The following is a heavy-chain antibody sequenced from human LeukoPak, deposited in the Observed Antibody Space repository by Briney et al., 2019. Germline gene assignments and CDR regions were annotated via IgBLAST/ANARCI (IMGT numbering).Heavy chain of an antibody. CDR2: ISYDGSNK. CDR1: GFTFSSYA. D-gene: IGHD3-16*01. V-gene: IGHV3-30-3*01. CDR3: ARPNQGVLFDY. Sequence: GGSLRLSCAASGFTFSSYAMHWVRQAPGKGLEWVAVISYDGSNKYYADSVKGRFTISRDNSKNTLYLQMNSLRAEDTAVYYCARPNQGVLFDYWGQGTLVTVSS. J-gene: IGHJ4*02.